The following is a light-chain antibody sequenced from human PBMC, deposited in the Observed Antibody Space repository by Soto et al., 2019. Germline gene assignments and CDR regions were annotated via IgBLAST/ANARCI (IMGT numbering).Light chain of an antibody. V-gene: IGKV1-9*01. CDR2: AAS. J-gene: IGKJ5*01. Sequence: IQLTQSPSSLSASVGDRVTITCRASQGISSYLAWYQRKPGKAPKLLIYAASTLQSGVPSRFSGSGSGTDFTLTISSLQPEDFATYYCQQLNNYPNIKFRKGTRLKIK. CDR1: QGISSY. CDR3: QQLNNYPNIK.